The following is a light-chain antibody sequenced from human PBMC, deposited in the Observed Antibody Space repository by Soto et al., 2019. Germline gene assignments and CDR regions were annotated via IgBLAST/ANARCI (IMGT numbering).Light chain of an antibody. CDR3: QQYGSSPRT. CDR2: SAS. Sequence: EVVLTQSPGTLSLSPGERATLSCRASQSVSSNYLAWYQQKPGQAPRLLIYSASSRATGIPDRSSGSGSGTDFTLTISRLEPEDFAVYYCQQYGSSPRTFGQGTKV. V-gene: IGKV3-20*01. J-gene: IGKJ1*01. CDR1: QSVSSNY.